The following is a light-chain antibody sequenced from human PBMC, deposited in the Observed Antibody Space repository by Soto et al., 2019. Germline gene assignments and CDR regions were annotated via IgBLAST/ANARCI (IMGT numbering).Light chain of an antibody. V-gene: IGKV3-20*01. J-gene: IGKJ3*01. CDR3: QQFDSLPPFT. CDR1: QSVSSTY. Sequence: EIVLTQSPGTLSLSPGERATLSCRASQSVSSTYLAWYQQKPGQAPRLVIYGASSRATGIPDRFSGSGSGTDFTLTISRLEPEDFAVYYCQQFDSLPPFTFGPGTKVDIK. CDR2: GAS.